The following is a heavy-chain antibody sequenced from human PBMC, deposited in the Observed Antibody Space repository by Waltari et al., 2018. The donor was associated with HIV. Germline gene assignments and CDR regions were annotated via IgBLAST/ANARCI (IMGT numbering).Heavy chain of an antibody. Sequence: EVQLVESGGNLTRPGGSLRLSCVGSGFLVSDHYMTWVTQAPGKGPEWVSVLYSNGNTLYGGSVKGRFTIFRDNSKNTLYLQMNTLRVDDTAVYYCARMQRFYGSEQSRYFYFGMDVWGQGTTVTVSS. D-gene: IGHD3-16*02. CDR1: GFLVSDHY. J-gene: IGHJ6*02. CDR3: ARMQRFYGSEQSRYFYFGMDV. CDR2: LYSNGNT. V-gene: IGHV3-53*01.